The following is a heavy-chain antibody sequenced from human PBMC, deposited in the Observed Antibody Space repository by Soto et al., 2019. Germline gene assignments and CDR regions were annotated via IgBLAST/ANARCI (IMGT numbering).Heavy chain of an antibody. Sequence: GGYYWSWIRRHPGTGLEWIGCIYYSGSTYYNPSLKSRVTISVDTSKNQFSLKLSSVTAADTAVYYCARGNSPLYYWGQGTLVNVSS. CDR2: IYYSGST. V-gene: IGHV4-31*02. CDR1: GGYY. D-gene: IGHD5-18*01. CDR3: ARGNSPLYY. J-gene: IGHJ4*02.